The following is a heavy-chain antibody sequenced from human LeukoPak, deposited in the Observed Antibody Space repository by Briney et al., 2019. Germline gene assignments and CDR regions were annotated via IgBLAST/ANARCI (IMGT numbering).Heavy chain of an antibody. V-gene: IGHV3-23*01. Sequence: SGGSLRLSCAASGFTFSSYAMNWVRQAPGKGLEWVSLISGSGGNTYYADSVKGRFTISRDNSKNTLYLQMNSLRAEDTALYSCFGGSGYNSDYWGQGTLVTVSS. J-gene: IGHJ4*02. CDR3: FGGSGYNSDY. D-gene: IGHD3-22*01. CDR1: GFTFSSYA. CDR2: ISGSGGNT.